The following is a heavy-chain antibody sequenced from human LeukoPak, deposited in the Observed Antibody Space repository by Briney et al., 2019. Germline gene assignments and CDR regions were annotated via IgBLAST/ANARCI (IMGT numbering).Heavy chain of an antibody. J-gene: IGHJ4*02. D-gene: IGHD3-3*01. CDR1: GYTFTSYG. CDR2: ISAYNGNT. V-gene: IGHV1-18*01. CDR3: ARDSRRITIFGVVGSFDY. Sequence: GASVKVSCKASGYTFTSYGIIWVRQAPGQGLEWMGWISAYNGNTNYAQKLQGRVTMTTDTSTSTAYMELRSLRSDDTAVYYCARDSRRITIFGVVGSFDYWGQGTLVTVSS.